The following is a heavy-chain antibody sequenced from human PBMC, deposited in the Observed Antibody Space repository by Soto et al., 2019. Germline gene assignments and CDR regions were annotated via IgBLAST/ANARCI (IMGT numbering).Heavy chain of an antibody. CDR1: GFTFNNHA. D-gene: IGHD1-26*01. CDR3: AKHGDYSRPPDAFDI. V-gene: IGHV3-23*01. CDR2: STGSGGST. Sequence: EVQLLESGGDLVQPGGSLRLSCAASGFTFNNHAMSWVRQAPGTGLEWVSSSTGSGGSTYYADSVKGRFTISRDTSKNTLYLQVNSLRAEDTAIYYCAKHGDYSRPPDAFDIWGQGTMVTVS. J-gene: IGHJ3*02.